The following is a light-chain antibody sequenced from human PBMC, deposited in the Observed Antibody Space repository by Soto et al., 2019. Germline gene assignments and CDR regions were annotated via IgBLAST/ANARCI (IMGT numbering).Light chain of an antibody. CDR1: QSFTTSL. J-gene: IGKJ2*01. V-gene: IGKV3-20*01. Sequence: EIVLKQSPGTLSLSPGERATLSCRANQSFTTSLLAWFHQKPGQAPRLIISGASTRAAGIPDRFSGSGSGTDFTLTISRLAPEDFAVYYCQHYDSLPHTFGQGTKL. CDR3: QHYDSLPHT. CDR2: GAS.